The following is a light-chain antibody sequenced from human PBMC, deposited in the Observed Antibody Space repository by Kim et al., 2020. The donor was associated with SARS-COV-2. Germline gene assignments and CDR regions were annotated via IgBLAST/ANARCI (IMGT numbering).Light chain of an antibody. CDR3: CSYAGRYSWV. V-gene: IGLV2-11*01. CDR1: SSDVGGYNS. CDR2: DVT. Sequence: QSALTQPRSVSGSPGQSVTISCTGSSSDVGGYNSVSWYQQHPDKAPKVMIYDVTQRPSGVPDRFSGSKSGNTASLTISGLQAEDEADYYCCSYAGRYSWVFGGGTQRTVL. J-gene: IGLJ3*02.